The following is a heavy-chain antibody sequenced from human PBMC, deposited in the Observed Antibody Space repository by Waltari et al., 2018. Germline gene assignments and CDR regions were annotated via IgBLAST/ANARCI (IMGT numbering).Heavy chain of an antibody. J-gene: IGHJ3*02. CDR1: GGPFSSYA. CDR3: ASDSSGSLDAFDI. V-gene: IGHV1-69*14. D-gene: IGHD3-22*01. Sequence: QVQLVQSGAEVKKPGSSVTVSCKASGGPFSSYAIGWVRQAPGQGLGWMGGIIPIFGTANYAQNFQGRVTITADKSTSTAYMELSSLRSEDTAVYYCASDSSGSLDAFDIWGQGTMVTGSS. CDR2: IIPIFGTA.